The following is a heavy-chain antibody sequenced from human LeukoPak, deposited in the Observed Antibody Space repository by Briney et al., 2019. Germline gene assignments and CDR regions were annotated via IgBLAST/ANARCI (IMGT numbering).Heavy chain of an antibody. D-gene: IGHD6-13*01. V-gene: IGHV1-8*02. CDR2: MNPNSGNT. Sequence: VASVKVSCKASGGTFSSYAISWVRQAPGQGLEWMGWMNPNSGNTGYAQKFQGRVTMTRNTSISTAYMELSSLRSEDTAVYYCARGKQLPQNRYYYYGMDVWGQGTTVTVSS. CDR1: GGTFSSYA. CDR3: ARGKQLPQNRYYYYGMDV. J-gene: IGHJ6*02.